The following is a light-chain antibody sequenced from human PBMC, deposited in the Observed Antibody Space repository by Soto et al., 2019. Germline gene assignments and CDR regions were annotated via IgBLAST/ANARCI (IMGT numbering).Light chain of an antibody. CDR1: QTLSNS. CDR3: QQYNDWPPLT. V-gene: IGKV3-15*01. J-gene: IGKJ4*01. Sequence: EIVLTQSPGTLSLSPGERATLSCRASQTLSNSFIAWYQQKPGQAPRLLIYGTSTRATGVPARFSGSGSGTEFTLTISNLQSEDFAVYYCQQYNDWPPLTFGGGTKVDIK. CDR2: GTS.